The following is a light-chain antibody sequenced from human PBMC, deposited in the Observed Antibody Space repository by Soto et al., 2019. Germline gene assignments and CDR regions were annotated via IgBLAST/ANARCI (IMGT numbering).Light chain of an antibody. CDR1: RGINNY. CDR3: QKYESDPFT. Sequence: DIQMTQSPSSLSASVGDRVTITCRASRGINNYLAWYQQKPGKVPELLIYDASTLQSGVPSRFSGSGSGTDFTLSISSLQPEDVATYYCQKYESDPFTFGPGTKVEIK. CDR2: DAS. V-gene: IGKV1-27*01. J-gene: IGKJ3*01.